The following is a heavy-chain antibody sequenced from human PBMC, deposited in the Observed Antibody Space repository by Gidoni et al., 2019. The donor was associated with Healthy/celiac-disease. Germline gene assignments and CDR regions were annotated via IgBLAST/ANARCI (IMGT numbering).Heavy chain of an antibody. J-gene: IGHJ4*02. CDR3: ARDNPNGDGGDY. V-gene: IGHV4-61*02. CDR1: GGSISSGSYY. Sequence: QVQLQESGPGLVKPSQTLSLTCTVSGGSISSGSYYWSWIRQPAGKGLEWIGRIYTSGSTNYPPSLKSRVTISVDTSKNQFSLKLRSVTAADTAVYYCARDNPNGDGGDYWGQGTLVTVSS. CDR2: IYTSGST. D-gene: IGHD2-8*01.